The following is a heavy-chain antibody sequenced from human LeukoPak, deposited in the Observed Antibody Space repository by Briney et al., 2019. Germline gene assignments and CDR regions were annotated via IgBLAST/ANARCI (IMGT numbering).Heavy chain of an antibody. CDR2: IAGSDTRT. J-gene: IGHJ4*02. D-gene: IGHD3-22*01. CDR1: GFAFSAYE. Sequence: GGALRLSCAASGFAFSAYEMNWVRQAPGKGLEWVSYIAGSDTRTYYADSVKGRFTISGDNTKNSLYLQMNSLRAEDSGLYYCTTLGYHLDSWGQGTLVTVSS. V-gene: IGHV3-48*03. CDR3: TTLGYHLDS.